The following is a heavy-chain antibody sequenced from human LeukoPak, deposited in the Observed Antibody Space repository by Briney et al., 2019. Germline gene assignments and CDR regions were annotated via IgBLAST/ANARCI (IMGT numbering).Heavy chain of an antibody. D-gene: IGHD1-26*01. CDR3: ARDPDSSYEWGPFDP. CDR2: TYYRSKWNS. Sequence: SQTLSLTCAISGDRVSSNSASWNWIRQSPSRGLEWLGRTYYRSKWNSDYAESVESRITINPDTSKNQFSLHLNSVTPEDTAVYYCARDPDSSYEWGPFDPWGQGILVTVSS. CDR1: GDRVSSNSAS. V-gene: IGHV6-1*01. J-gene: IGHJ5*02.